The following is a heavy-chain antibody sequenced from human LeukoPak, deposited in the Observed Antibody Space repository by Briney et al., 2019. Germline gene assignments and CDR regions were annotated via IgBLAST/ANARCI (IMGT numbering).Heavy chain of an antibody. Sequence: KPGGSLRLSCAASGFTFSTYTMNWVRQAPGKGLEWVSSISSSSRYIFYADSIKGRFTISRDNAKNSLYPQVNSLRAEDTAVYYCARARNYYDSSCYLDCWGQGTQVTVSS. V-gene: IGHV3-21*01. CDR1: GFTFSTYT. CDR3: ARARNYYDSSCYLDC. J-gene: IGHJ4*02. CDR2: ISSSSRYI. D-gene: IGHD3-22*01.